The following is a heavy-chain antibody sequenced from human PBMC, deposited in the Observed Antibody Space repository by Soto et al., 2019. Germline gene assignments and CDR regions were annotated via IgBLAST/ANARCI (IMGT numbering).Heavy chain of an antibody. CDR1: GFSFSSHT. CDR3: AKPLLPTTSYFDT. CDR2: ITSTGYTT. D-gene: IGHD1-7*01. Sequence: GGSLRLSFPASGFSFSSHTMSWVRQAPGKGLEWVSSITSTGYTTYYADSVKGRFTISRDNSRSTLYLQVNSLRAEDTALYYCAKPLLPTTSYFDTWGQGTLVTVSS. V-gene: IGHV3-23*01. J-gene: IGHJ5*02.